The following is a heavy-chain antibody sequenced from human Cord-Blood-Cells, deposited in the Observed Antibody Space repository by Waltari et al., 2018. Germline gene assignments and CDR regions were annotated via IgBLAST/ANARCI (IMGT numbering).Heavy chain of an antibody. Sequence: QVQLVQSGAEVKKPGASVKVSCKASGYTFTGYYMHWVRQAPGQGLEWMGGLNPNRGGTNYAQKFQGRVTMTRDTSISTAYMELSRLRADDTAVYYCARVLYFDYWGQGTLVTVSS. CDR1: GYTFTGYY. CDR2: LNPNRGGT. V-gene: IGHV1-2*02. J-gene: IGHJ4*02. CDR3: ARVLYFDY.